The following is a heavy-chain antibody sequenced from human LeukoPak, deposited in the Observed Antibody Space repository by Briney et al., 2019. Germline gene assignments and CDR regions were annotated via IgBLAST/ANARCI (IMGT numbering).Heavy chain of an antibody. CDR1: GGSFSGYY. CDR2: INHNGST. V-gene: IGHV4-34*01. CDR3: APRKGDFWSCYENWFDP. D-gene: IGHD3-3*01. Sequence: SETLSLTCAVYGGSFSGYYWSWIRQPPGKGLDWIGEINHNGSTNYNPYLTSRVTISADTSKNQFSLKLRSVTAADTAVYYCAPRKGDFWSCYENWFDPWGQGTRVTVSS. J-gene: IGHJ5*02.